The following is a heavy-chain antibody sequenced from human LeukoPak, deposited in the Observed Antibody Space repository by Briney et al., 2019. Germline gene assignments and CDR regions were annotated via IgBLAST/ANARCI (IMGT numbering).Heavy chain of an antibody. Sequence: SGTLSLTCTVSGDSISSGDYYWSWIRQPAGKGLEWIGRISSSGSTNYNPSLKSRVTISVDTSKNQFSLQLSSVTAADTAVYYCARDGGLQLPLGWFDPWGQGTLVIVSS. CDR2: ISSSGST. CDR1: GDSISSGDYY. J-gene: IGHJ5*02. V-gene: IGHV4-61*02. CDR3: ARDGGLQLPLGWFDP. D-gene: IGHD1-7*01.